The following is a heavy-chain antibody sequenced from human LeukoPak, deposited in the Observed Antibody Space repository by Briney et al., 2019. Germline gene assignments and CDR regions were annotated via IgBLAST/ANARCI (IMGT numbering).Heavy chain of an antibody. Sequence: ASVKVSCRASGYTFTGYYMHWVRQAPGQGLEWMGWINPNSGGTNYAQKFQGWVTMTRDTSISTAYMELSRLRSDDTAVYYCARDTGSNRYFDWLPLDYWGQGTLVTVSS. CDR1: GYTFTGYY. V-gene: IGHV1-2*04. CDR3: ARDTGSNRYFDWLPLDY. J-gene: IGHJ4*02. CDR2: INPNSGGT. D-gene: IGHD3-9*01.